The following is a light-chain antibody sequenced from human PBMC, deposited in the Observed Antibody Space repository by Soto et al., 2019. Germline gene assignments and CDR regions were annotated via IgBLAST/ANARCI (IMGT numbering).Light chain of an antibody. J-gene: IGKJ3*01. CDR1: QSIFSW. CDR2: DAS. V-gene: IGKV1-5*01. Sequence: DIQMTQSPSTLSASVGDRVTITCRASQSIFSWLAWYQQKPGTAPKLMIFDASSLESGVPSRFSGSGSGTEFTLTISSLQPDDFATYSCQQYDRYSFTFGPGDKVDIK. CDR3: QQYDRYSFT.